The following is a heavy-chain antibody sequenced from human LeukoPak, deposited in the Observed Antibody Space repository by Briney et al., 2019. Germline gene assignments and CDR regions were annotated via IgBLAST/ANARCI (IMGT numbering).Heavy chain of an antibody. J-gene: IGHJ6*02. Sequence: PSETLSLTCTVSGGSISSYYWSWIRQPPGKGLEWIGYIYYSGSTNYNPSLKSRVTISVDTSKNQFSLKLSSVTAADTAVYYCASSSGWYCYYYYGMDVWGQGTTVTVSS. V-gene: IGHV4-59*01. CDR2: IYYSGST. CDR1: GGSISSYY. D-gene: IGHD6-19*01. CDR3: ASSSGWYCYYYYGMDV.